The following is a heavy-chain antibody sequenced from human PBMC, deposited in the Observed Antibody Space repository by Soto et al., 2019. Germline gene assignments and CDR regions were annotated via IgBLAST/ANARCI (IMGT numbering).Heavy chain of an antibody. CDR1: GYSFTSYW. V-gene: IGHV5-51*01. Sequence: PGESLKISCKGSGYSFTSYWIGWVRQMPGKGLEWMGIIYPGDSDTRYSPSFQGQVTISADKSISTAYLQWSSLKASDTAMYYCARQIHIFEGRPGDYGANYVKLYYFDYWGQGTLVTVSS. CDR2: IYPGDSDT. D-gene: IGHD4-17*01. J-gene: IGHJ4*02. CDR3: ARQIHIFEGRPGDYGANYVKLYYFDY.